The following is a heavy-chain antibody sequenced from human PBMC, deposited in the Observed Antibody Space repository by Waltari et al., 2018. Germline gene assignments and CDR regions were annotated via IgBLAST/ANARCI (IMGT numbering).Heavy chain of an antibody. V-gene: IGHV4-31*03. J-gene: IGHJ5*02. CDR3: ARETHGGSWSLKFDP. CDR1: GGSISSGGSY. CDR2: IYYSGST. D-gene: IGHD6-13*01. Sequence: QVQLQESGPGLVKPSQTLSLTCTVSGGSISSGGSYWSWIRQHPGKGLEWIGYIYYSGSTYYNPSLKSRVTISVDTSKNQFSLKLSSVTAADTAVYYCARETHGGSWSLKFDPWGQGTLVTVSS.